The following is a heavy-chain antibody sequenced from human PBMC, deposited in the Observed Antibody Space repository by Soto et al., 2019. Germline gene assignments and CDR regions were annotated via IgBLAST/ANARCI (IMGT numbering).Heavy chain of an antibody. CDR1: GYSITNNG. CDR2: IWAHGTDQ. D-gene: IGHD1-1*01. V-gene: IGHV3-33*06. Sequence: GGSLRLSCASSGYSITNNGMHWVRQAPGKGLEWVALIWAHGTDQYYADSVKGRFTVSRDTSTNTVYLQMNSLRAEDTARYYCGKDIRSGSIDYWGQGTLVTVSS. J-gene: IGHJ4*02. CDR3: GKDIRSGSIDY.